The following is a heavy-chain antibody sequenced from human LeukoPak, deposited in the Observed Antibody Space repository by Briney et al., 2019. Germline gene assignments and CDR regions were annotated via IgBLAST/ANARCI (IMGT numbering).Heavy chain of an antibody. D-gene: IGHD5-24*01. CDR2: ISSTGST. V-gene: IGHV4-39*07. Sequence: SETLSLTCTVSGGPIRGSDFYWGWIRQPPGKGLEWIGTISSTGSTYYNASLKSRLTISVDTSKNQFSLRLTSVTAAHTAVYYCATWLQTHFWGQGTLVTVSS. CDR1: GGPIRGSDFY. CDR3: ATWLQTHF. J-gene: IGHJ4*02.